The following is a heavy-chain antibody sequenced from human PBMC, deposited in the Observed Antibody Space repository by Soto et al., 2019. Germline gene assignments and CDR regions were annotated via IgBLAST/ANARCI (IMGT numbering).Heavy chain of an antibody. CDR3: ARRGPRITMVRGVINYYYYGMDV. D-gene: IGHD3-10*01. V-gene: IGHV5-51*01. CDR1: GYSFTRYW. Sequence: EVQLVQSGAEVKKPGESLKISCKGSGYSFTRYWIGWVRQMPGKGLEWMGIIYPGDSDTRYSPSFQGQVTISADKSISTAYLQWSSLKASDTAMYYCARRGPRITMVRGVINYYYYGMDVWGQGTTVTVSS. CDR2: IYPGDSDT. J-gene: IGHJ6*02.